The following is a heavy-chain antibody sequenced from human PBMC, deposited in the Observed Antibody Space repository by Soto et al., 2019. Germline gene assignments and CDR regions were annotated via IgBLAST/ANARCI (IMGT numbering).Heavy chain of an antibody. V-gene: IGHV3-21*01. CDR1: GFTLISYS. D-gene: IGHD6-6*01. Sequence: WGSLRLSCAASGFTLISYSINFFRHSPFKWLEWVSSISSSSSYIYYADSVKGRFTISRDNAKNSLYLQMNSLRAEDTAVYYCARGTSSSSSYYYYGMDVWGQGTTVTVSS. CDR3: ARGTSSSSSYYYYGMDV. CDR2: ISSSSSYI. J-gene: IGHJ6*02.